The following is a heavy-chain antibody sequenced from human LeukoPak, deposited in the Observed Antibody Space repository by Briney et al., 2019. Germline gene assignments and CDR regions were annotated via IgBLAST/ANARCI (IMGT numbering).Heavy chain of an antibody. CDR2: IHASGST. Sequence: SETLSLTCTVSGDSISAYYWSCIRQHAGRGQEWIGRIHASGSTRYNPSLKSRVTMSVDTSKNQFSLKLTSVTAADTALYFCARGMSAAYDYNWFDSWGQGTLVTVSS. J-gene: IGHJ5*01. D-gene: IGHD5-12*01. CDR3: ARGMSAAYDYNWFDS. V-gene: IGHV4-4*07. CDR1: GDSISAYY.